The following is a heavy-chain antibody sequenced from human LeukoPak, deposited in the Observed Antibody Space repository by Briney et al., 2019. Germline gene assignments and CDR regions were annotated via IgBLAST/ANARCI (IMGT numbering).Heavy chain of an antibody. CDR2: IVVDSGNT. V-gene: IGHV1-58*02. D-gene: IGHD3-22*01. CDR3: AAERHDSSGYYYFDY. J-gene: IGHJ4*02. Sequence: SVKVSCKASGSTFSSSVMKWVRQARGQRLEWIGWIVVDSGNTNYAQKFQERVTITRDMSTSTAYMELSSLTSEDTAVYYCAAERHDSSGYYYFDYWGQGTLVTVSS. CDR1: GSTFSSSV.